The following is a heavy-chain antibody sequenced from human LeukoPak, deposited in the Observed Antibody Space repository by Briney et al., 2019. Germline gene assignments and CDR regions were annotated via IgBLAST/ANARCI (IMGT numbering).Heavy chain of an antibody. V-gene: IGHV4-34*01. CDR3: AGGAGSYPRAYYFDY. D-gene: IGHD1-26*01. Sequence: SETLSLTCTVSGGSISSYYWSWIRQPPGKGLEWIGEINHSGSTNYNPSLKSRVTISVDTSKNQFSLKLSSVTAADTAVYYCAGGAGSYPRAYYFDYWGQGTLVTVSS. CDR1: GGSISSYY. J-gene: IGHJ4*02. CDR2: INHSGST.